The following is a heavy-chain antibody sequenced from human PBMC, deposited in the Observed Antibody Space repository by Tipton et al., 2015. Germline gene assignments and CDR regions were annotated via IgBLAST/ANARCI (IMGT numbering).Heavy chain of an antibody. CDR2: IKRDASAK. CDR3: ASSAVLIENGHPSDP. Sequence: GLVKPSETLSLTCTVSGGSVSSGSYHWGWIRQAPGKGLEWVASIKRDASAKFYMDSVKGRFTISRDNARNSLFLQMNDLRAEDTAVYYCASSAVLIENGHPSDPWGQGTLVTVSS. D-gene: IGHD3-22*01. J-gene: IGHJ5*02. V-gene: IGHV3-7*01. CDR1: GGSVSSGSYH.